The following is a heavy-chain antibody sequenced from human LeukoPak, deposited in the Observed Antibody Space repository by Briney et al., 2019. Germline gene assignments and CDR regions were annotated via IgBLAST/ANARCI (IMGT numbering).Heavy chain of an antibody. Sequence: SETLSLTCAVYGGSFSGYYWSWIRQPPGKGLEWIGEINHSGSTNYNPSLKSRVTISVDTPKNQFSLKLSSVTAADTAVYYCARGVDNWNVFWFDPWGQGTLVTVSS. D-gene: IGHD1-20*01. V-gene: IGHV4-34*01. CDR1: GGSFSGYY. J-gene: IGHJ5*02. CDR2: INHSGST. CDR3: ARGVDNWNVFWFDP.